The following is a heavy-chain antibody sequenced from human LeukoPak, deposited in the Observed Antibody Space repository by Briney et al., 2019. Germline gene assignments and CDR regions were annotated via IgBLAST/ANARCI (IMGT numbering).Heavy chain of an antibody. CDR1: GFTFSSYV. D-gene: IGHD6-19*01. Sequence: GGSLRLSCAASGFTFSSYVMSWVRQAPGKGLEWVSAISGSGGSTYYADSAKGRFTISRDNSKNTLYLQMNSLRAEDTAVYYCAKDRPKTATKYSSGLDYWGQGTLVTVSS. V-gene: IGHV3-23*01. CDR3: AKDRPKTATKYSSGLDY. J-gene: IGHJ4*02. CDR2: ISGSGGST.